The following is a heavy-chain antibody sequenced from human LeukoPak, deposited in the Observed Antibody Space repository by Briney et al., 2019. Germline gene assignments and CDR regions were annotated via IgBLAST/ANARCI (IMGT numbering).Heavy chain of an antibody. D-gene: IGHD5-12*01. CDR3: ASASGYDFQGADY. CDR2: IYPGDSDT. V-gene: IGHV5-51*01. CDR1: GYSFTSYW. J-gene: IGHJ4*02. Sequence: GESLKISCKGSGYSFTSYWIGWVRQMPGKGLEWMGIIYPGDSDTRYSPSFQGQVTISADKSIGTAYLQWSSLKASDTAMYYCASASGYDFQGADYWGQGTLVTVSS.